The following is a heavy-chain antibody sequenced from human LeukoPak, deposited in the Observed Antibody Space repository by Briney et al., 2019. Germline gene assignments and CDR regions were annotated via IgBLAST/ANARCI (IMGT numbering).Heavy chain of an antibody. D-gene: IGHD6-19*01. J-gene: IGHJ5*02. CDR3: AKDLSRAVAADWFDP. V-gene: IGHV3-23*01. CDR2: ISDSGGST. CDR1: GLTFSSYW. Sequence: GGSLRLSCAASGLTFSSYWMHWVRQAPGKGLEWVSSISDSGGSTYYADSVKGRFTISRDNSKNTLYLQMTNLRAADTAVYYCAKDLSRAVAADWFDPWDQGSLVTVSS.